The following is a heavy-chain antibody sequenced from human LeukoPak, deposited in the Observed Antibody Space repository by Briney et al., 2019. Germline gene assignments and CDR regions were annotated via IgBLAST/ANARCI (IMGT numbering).Heavy chain of an antibody. V-gene: IGHV3-53*01. J-gene: IGHJ4*02. D-gene: IGHD5-18*01. Sequence: GGSLRLSCAASGFTVNSNYMNWVRQAPGKGLEWVSVICSGGHTYYADSVKGRFTISRDNSKNTLYPQMNSLRAEDTAMYYCTTGYSYGEYWGQGTLVTVSS. CDR2: ICSGGHT. CDR1: GFTVNSNY. CDR3: TTGYSYGEY.